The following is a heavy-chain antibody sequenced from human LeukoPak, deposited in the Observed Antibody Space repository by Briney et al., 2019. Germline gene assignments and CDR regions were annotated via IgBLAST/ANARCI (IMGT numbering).Heavy chain of an antibody. CDR1: GGSFSGYY. J-gene: IGHJ4*02. D-gene: IGHD6-6*01. Sequence: PSETLSLTCAVYGGSFSGYYWSWIRQPPGKGLEWIGEINHSGSTNYNPSLKSRVTISVDTSKNQFSLKLSSVTAADTAVYYCARSESIAARPRYFDYWGQGTLVTVSS. CDR3: ARSESIAARPRYFDY. CDR2: INHSGST. V-gene: IGHV4-34*01.